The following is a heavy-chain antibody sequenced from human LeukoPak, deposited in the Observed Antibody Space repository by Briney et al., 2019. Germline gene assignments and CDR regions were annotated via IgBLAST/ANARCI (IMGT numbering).Heavy chain of an antibody. Sequence: GGSLRLSCAASGFTFSTYEMNWVRQAPGKGLEWVSGINWNGGSTGYADSVKGRFTISRDNAKNSLYLQMNSLRAEDTALYYCARAVSGPPQDYFDYWGQGTLVTVSS. CDR1: GFTFSTYE. CDR2: INWNGGST. CDR3: ARAVSGPPQDYFDY. J-gene: IGHJ4*02. V-gene: IGHV3-20*04. D-gene: IGHD1-14*01.